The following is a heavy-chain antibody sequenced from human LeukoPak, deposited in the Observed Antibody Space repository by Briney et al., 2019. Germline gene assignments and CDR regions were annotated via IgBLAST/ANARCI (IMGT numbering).Heavy chain of an antibody. CDR1: GFTLSRYW. CDR2: RSHDGSEK. V-gene: IGHV3-7*04. J-gene: IGHJ4*02. CDR3: ARVFWGSSGYYFEY. Sequence: QPGGSLRLSCAASGFTLSRYWMSWVRQAPGKGLEWVASRSHDGSEKYYVDSVKGRFTISGDNAKNSLYLQMNSLRAEDTAVYYCARVFWGSSGYYFEYWGQGTLVTVSS. D-gene: IGHD3-22*01.